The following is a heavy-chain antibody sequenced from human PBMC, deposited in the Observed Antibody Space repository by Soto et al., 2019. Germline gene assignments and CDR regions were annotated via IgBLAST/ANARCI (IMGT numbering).Heavy chain of an antibody. Sequence: QVQLVQSGAEVKKPGSSVKVSCKASGGTFSSYAISWVRQAPGQGLEWMGGIIPIFGTANYAQKFQGRVTITAYESTSTAYMELSSLRSEDTAVYYWARVVTVVKSFHYWYFDLWGRGTLVTVSS. CDR2: IIPIFGTA. V-gene: IGHV1-69*12. CDR1: GGTFSSYA. J-gene: IGHJ2*01. CDR3: ARVVTVVKSFHYWYFDL. D-gene: IGHD2-15*01.